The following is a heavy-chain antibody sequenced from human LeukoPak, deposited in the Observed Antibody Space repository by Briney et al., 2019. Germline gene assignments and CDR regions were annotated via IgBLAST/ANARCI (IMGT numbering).Heavy chain of an antibody. CDR3: ARGGDCSGGNCYSFAFDI. Sequence: SETLSLTCTVSGGSISSYYWSWIRQPPGKGLEWIGYIYYSGSTNYNPSLKSRLTISIDTSKNQFSLKLSSVTAADTAVYYCARGGDCSGGNCYSFAFDIWGQGTMVTVSS. V-gene: IGHV4-59*12. CDR1: GGSISSYY. D-gene: IGHD2-15*01. J-gene: IGHJ3*02. CDR2: IYYSGST.